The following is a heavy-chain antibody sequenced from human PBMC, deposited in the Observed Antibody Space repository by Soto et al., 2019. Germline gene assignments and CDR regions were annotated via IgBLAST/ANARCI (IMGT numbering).Heavy chain of an antibody. CDR3: AGDTPGLLWFGDVIGSWYDP. D-gene: IGHD3-10*01. CDR1: GGSISSSSYY. J-gene: IGHJ5*02. V-gene: IGHV4-39*01. Sequence: SETLSLTCTVSGGSISSSSYYWGWLRQPPGKGLEWIGSIYYSGSTYYNPSLKSRVTISVDTSKNQFSLKLSSVTAADTAVYYCAGDTPGLLWFGDVIGSWYDPWGQGTLVT. CDR2: IYYSGST.